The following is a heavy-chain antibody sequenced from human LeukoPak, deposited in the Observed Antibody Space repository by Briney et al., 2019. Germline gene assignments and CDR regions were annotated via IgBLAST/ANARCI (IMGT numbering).Heavy chain of an antibody. D-gene: IGHD6-25*01. CDR2: ISHTGRT. Sequence: PSETLSLTCAVYDGPFSSFYWTWIRQPPGKGLEWIGEISHTGRTNYNPSLKSRVTISVDTSKNQFSLNLTSVTAADTAMYYCARGVSIAARYFDLWGRGTLVAVYS. V-gene: IGHV4-34*01. J-gene: IGHJ2*01. CDR3: ARGVSIAARYFDL. CDR1: DGPFSSFY.